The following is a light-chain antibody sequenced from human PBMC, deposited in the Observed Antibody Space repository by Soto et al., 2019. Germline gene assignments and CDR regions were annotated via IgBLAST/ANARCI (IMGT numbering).Light chain of an antibody. V-gene: IGKV1-9*01. CDR3: QQLNSYPRT. CDR1: QGIRSF. J-gene: IGKJ1*01. Sequence: DIKLTQSPSFLSASVGDRVTITCRASQGIRSFLAWYQQKPGKAPKLLIYAASTLQSGVPSRFSGSGSGTEFALTISSLQPEDFATYYCQQLNSYPRTFGQGTKVEIK. CDR2: AAS.